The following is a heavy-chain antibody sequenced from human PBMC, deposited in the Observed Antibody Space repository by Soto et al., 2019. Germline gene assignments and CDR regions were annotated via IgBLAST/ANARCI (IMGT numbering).Heavy chain of an antibody. CDR1: GFNFKNYA. CDR3: LADPNWFDP. V-gene: IGHV3-23*01. J-gene: IGHJ5*02. Sequence: GGSLRLSCAASGFNFKNYAMTWVRQAPGKGLEWVSTVYNSGDITHYADSVKGRFTISRDNSKNMVFLQMTSLRVEDTALYYCLADPNWFDPWGRGTLVTVSS. CDR2: VYNSGDIT.